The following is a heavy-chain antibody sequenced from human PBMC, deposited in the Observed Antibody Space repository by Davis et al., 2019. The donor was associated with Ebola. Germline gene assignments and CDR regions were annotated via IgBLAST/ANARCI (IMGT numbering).Heavy chain of an antibody. D-gene: IGHD6-13*01. Sequence: PSETLSLTCTVSGGSISSGGYYWSWIRQHPGKGLEWIGSIYYSGSTHYNPSLKSRVTISVDTSKNHFSLKLSSVTAADTAVYYCARGMAAGTADYWGQGTLVTVSS. J-gene: IGHJ4*02. CDR1: GGSISSGGYY. V-gene: IGHV4-39*02. CDR2: IYYSGST. CDR3: ARGMAAGTADY.